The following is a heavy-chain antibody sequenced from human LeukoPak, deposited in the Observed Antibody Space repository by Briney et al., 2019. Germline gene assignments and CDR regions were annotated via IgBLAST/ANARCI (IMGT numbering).Heavy chain of an antibody. CDR1: GFTFDDYA. J-gene: IGHJ4*02. CDR3: AKDNRLAPYYSDY. D-gene: IGHD3-9*01. CDR2: ISWNSGSI. Sequence: GGSLRLSCAASGFTFDDYAMHWVRQAPGKGLEWVSGISWNSGSIGYADSVKGRFTISRDNAKNSLYLQMNSLRAEDTALYYCAKDNRLAPYYSDYWGQGTLVTVSS. V-gene: IGHV3-9*01.